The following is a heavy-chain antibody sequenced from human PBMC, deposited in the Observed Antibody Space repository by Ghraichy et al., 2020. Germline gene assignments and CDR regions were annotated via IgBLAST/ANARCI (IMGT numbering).Heavy chain of an antibody. CDR2: IYYSGST. CDR1: GGSISSGDYY. V-gene: IGHV4-30-4*01. Sequence: SETLSLTCTVSGGSISSGDYYWSWIRQPPGKGLEWIGYIYYSGSTYYNPSLKSRVTISVDTSKNQFSLKLSSVTAADTAVYYCARDKPEARFLEWLGPLDYWGQGTLVTVSS. D-gene: IGHD3-3*01. J-gene: IGHJ4*02. CDR3: ARDKPEARFLEWLGPLDY.